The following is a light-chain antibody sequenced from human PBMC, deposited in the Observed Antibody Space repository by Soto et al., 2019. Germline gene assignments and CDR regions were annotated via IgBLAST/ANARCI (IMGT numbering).Light chain of an antibody. J-gene: IGKJ3*01. V-gene: IGKV3-11*01. Sequence: EVVLTQSPATLSLSPGGRATLSCRASQGIGSYLVWYQQKPGQVPRLLIYDASKKAPGIPARFDGSGSGTDFTLTISSLEAEDFAVYYCQQRSNSPFTFGPGTKVDIK. CDR3: QQRSNSPFT. CDR1: QGIGSY. CDR2: DAS.